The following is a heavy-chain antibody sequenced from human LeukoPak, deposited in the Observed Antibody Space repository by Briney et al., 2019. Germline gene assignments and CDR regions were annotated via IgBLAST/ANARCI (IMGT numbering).Heavy chain of an antibody. V-gene: IGHV3-23*01. CDR1: GFTFSSYA. D-gene: IGHD3-22*01. J-gene: IGHJ4*02. CDR3: ARNYYDSSAYYYFDY. Sequence: GGSLRLSCAASGFTFSSYAMNWVRQAPGKGLEWVSAISGNGGSTYYADSVKGRFTISRDNSKNTLYLQMNSLRAEDTAVYYCARNYYDSSAYYYFDYWGQGTLVTVSS. CDR2: ISGNGGST.